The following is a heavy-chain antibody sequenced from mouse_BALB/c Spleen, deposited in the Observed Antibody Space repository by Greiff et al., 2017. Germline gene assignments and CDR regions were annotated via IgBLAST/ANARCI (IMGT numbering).Heavy chain of an antibody. V-gene: IGHV2-9*02. D-gene: IGHD2-2*01. CDR2: IWAGGST. Sequence: QVQLKESGPGLVAPSQSLSITCTVSGFSLTSYGVHWVRQPPGKGLEWLGVIWAGGSTNYNSALMSRLSISKDNSKSQVFLKMNSLQTDDTAMYYCARERGGGYGYDGPLDYWGQGTSVTVSS. J-gene: IGHJ4*01. CDR1: GFSLTSYG. CDR3: ARERGGGYGYDGPLDY.